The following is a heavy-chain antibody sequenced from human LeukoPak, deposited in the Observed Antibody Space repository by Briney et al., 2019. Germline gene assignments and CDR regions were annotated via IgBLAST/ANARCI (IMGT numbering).Heavy chain of an antibody. D-gene: IGHD6-6*01. J-gene: IGHJ4*02. CDR2: ISSSGSTI. CDR3: AKVLYSSSPKTYYFDY. V-gene: IGHV3-48*03. CDR1: GFTFSSYE. Sequence: GGSLRLSCAASGFTFSSYEMNWVRQAPGKGLEWVSYISSSGSTIYYADSVKGRFTISRDNSKNTLYLQMNSLRAEDTAVYYCAKVLYSSSPKTYYFDYWGQGTLVTVSS.